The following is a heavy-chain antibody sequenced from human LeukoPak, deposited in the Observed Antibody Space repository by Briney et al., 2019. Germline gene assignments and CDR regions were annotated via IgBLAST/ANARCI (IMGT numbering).Heavy chain of an antibody. CDR3: ARDDYPTHPGDY. D-gene: IGHD4-11*01. CDR1: GYTFTSYG. V-gene: IGHV1-18*04. J-gene: IGHJ4*02. Sequence: ASVKVSCKASGYTFTSYGISWVRQAPGQGLEWMGWISAYNGNTNYAQKLQGRVTMATDTSTSTAYMELRSLRSDDTAVYYCARDDYPTHPGDYWGQGTLVTVSS. CDR2: ISAYNGNT.